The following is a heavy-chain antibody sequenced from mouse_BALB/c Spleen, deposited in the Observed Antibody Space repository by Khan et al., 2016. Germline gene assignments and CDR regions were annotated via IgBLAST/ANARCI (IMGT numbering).Heavy chain of an antibody. V-gene: IGHV7-3*02. Sequence: EVELVESGGGLVQPGGSLRLSCATSGFTFTDYYMSWVRQPPGKALEWLVFIRNKANGYTLEYSASVKGRFTISRANSQSILYLQMNTLRAEDSATYYCARLMHYYAMDYWGQGTSVTVSS. CDR3: ARLMHYYAMDY. J-gene: IGHJ4*01. CDR2: IRNKANGYTL. CDR1: GFTFTDYY.